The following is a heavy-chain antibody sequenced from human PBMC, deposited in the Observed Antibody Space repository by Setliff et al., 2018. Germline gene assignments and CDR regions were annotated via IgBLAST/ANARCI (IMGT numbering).Heavy chain of an antibody. CDR3: ARGFTAQPAMLRGNWFDP. Sequence: KASETLSLTCTVSGGSISSSTNYWGWIRQPPGKGLEWIGNIYDRGSTHYNPSLKSRVTISEGTSKSQSSLKLSSVTAADTAVYYCARGFTAQPAMLRGNWFDPWGRGTLVTVSS. D-gene: IGHD3-16*01. V-gene: IGHV4-39*07. CDR1: GGSISSSTNY. J-gene: IGHJ5*02. CDR2: IYDRGST.